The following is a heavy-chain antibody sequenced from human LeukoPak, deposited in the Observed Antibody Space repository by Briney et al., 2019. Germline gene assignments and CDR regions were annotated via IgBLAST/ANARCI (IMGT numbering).Heavy chain of an antibody. V-gene: IGHV3-23*01. CDR2: ISGGGGRT. CDR1: GFTFSSYG. J-gene: IGHJ4*02. Sequence: GGSLRLSCAASGFTFSSYGMSWVRQAPGKGLEWVSVISGGGGRTDYADSVKGRFTISRDNSKNTLYLQMNSLRAEDTAVYYCVKDLVNFDYWSQGTQVTVSS. D-gene: IGHD2-21*01. CDR3: VKDLVNFDY.